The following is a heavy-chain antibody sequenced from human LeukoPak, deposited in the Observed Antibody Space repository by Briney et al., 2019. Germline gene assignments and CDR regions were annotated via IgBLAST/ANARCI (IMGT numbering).Heavy chain of an antibody. CDR1: GFTVSNNC. J-gene: IGHJ4*02. Sequence: GGSLRLSCAASGFTVSNNCMSWIRQAPGKGLEWVGFIRSKAYGETADYAASVKGRFTISRDDSKAIAYLQMNSLKTEDTAVYHCTRDRGAYNLYDYWGQGTLVTVSS. CDR3: TRDRGAYNLYDY. CDR2: IRSKAYGETA. V-gene: IGHV3-49*03. D-gene: IGHD1-1*01.